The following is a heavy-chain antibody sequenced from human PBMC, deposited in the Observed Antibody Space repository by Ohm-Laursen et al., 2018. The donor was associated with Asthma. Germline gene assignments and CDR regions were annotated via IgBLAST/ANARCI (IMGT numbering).Heavy chain of an antibody. V-gene: IGHV3-21*01. Sequence: SLRLSCAASGYTFSRYSIHWVRQIPGKGLEWVASISTVSSFIYYADSVRGRFTVSTDKVTNSLYLQINSLRPEDTAVYYCAAWGPRIYWGQGTLVTASS. CDR1: GYTFSRYS. D-gene: IGHD3-16*01. CDR2: ISTVSSFI. J-gene: IGHJ4*02. CDR3: AAWGPRIY.